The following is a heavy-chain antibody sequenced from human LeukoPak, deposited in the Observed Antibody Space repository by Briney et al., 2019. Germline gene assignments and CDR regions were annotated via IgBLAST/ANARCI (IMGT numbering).Heavy chain of an antibody. CDR2: IYYSGST. V-gene: IGHV4-39*07. D-gene: IGHD3-22*01. J-gene: IGHJ4*02. CDR3: ARVWGYYYDSSGNNNVVY. Sequence: SETLSLTCTVSGGYISSSSYYWGWIRQPPGKGLEWIGSIYYSGSTYYNPSLKSRVTISVDTSKNQFSLKLSSVTAADTAVYYCARVWGYYYDSSGNNNVVYWGQGTLVTVSS. CDR1: GGYISSSSYY.